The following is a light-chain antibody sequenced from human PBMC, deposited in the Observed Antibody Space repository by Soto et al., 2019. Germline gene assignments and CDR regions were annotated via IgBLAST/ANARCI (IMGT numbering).Light chain of an antibody. CDR3: VLYMGSGIPPV. CDR2: STN. CDR1: SGSVSTNYY. J-gene: IGLJ3*02. V-gene: IGLV8-61*01. Sequence: VVTQEPSFSVSPGGTVTLTCGLSSGSVSTNYYPSWYQQTPGQGPRTLIYSTNIRSSGVPDRFSGSILGNKAALTITGAQADDESGYFCVLYMGSGIPPVFGGGTKLTVL.